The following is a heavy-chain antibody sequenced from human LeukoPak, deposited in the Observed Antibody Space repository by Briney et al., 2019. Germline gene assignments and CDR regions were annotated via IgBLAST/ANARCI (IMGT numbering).Heavy chain of an antibody. V-gene: IGHV3-74*01. CDR1: GFTFSSYW. J-gene: IGHJ4*02. CDR2: INSDGSST. Sequence: PGGSLRLSCAASGFTFSSYWMHWVRQAPGKGLVWVSRINSDGSSTSYADSVKGRFTISRDNAKNTLYLQMNSLRADDTAVYYCARAEVGVLADYWGQGTLVTVSS. CDR3: ARAEVGVLADY. D-gene: IGHD3-10*01.